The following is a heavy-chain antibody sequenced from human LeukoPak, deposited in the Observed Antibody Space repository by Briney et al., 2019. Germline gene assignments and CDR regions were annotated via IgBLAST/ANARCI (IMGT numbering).Heavy chain of an antibody. Sequence: GGSLRLSCAASGFTFSTNYINWVRQAPGKGLEWVSSISSSSSNIYYAESVKGRFTVSRDNPNNSLYLQMNSLRAEDTAVYYCARFTGTETRDTLDLWGQGTMVTVSS. CDR2: ISSSSSNI. CDR3: ARFTGTETRDTLDL. V-gene: IGHV3-21*01. D-gene: IGHD1-1*01. CDR1: GFTFSTNY. J-gene: IGHJ3*01.